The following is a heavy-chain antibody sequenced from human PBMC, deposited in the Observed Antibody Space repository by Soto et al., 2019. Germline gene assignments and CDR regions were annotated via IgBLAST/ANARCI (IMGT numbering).Heavy chain of an antibody. D-gene: IGHD4-4*01. Sequence: ASVKVSCKASGYTFTSYAMHWVRQAPGQRLEWMGWINAGNGNTKYSQKFQGRVTITRDTSASTAYMELSSLRSEDTAVYYCAREGCGGTVTTCWFDRWGQGTLVTVSS. J-gene: IGHJ5*02. CDR3: AREGCGGTVTTCWFDR. V-gene: IGHV1-3*01. CDR1: GYTFTSYA. CDR2: INAGNGNT.